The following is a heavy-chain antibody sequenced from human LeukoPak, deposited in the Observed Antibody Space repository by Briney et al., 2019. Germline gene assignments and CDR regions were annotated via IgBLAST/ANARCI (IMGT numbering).Heavy chain of an antibody. J-gene: IGHJ4*02. CDR2: LSGSSGTI. CDR1: GFTFSGYS. Sequence: TGGSLRLSCTASGFTFSGYSMNWVRQAPGKGLEWVSYLSGSSGTIYYADSVKGRFTISRDNAKNSLYLQMNSLRVEDTAVYYCARDKRPPRYGELFEVSFDYWGLGTLVTVSS. D-gene: IGHD3-10*01. CDR3: ARDKRPPRYGELFEVSFDY. V-gene: IGHV3-48*01.